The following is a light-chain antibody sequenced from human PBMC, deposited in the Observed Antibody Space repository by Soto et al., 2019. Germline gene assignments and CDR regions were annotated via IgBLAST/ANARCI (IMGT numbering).Light chain of an antibody. Sequence: DIQMTQSPSSLSASVGDRITITCRASQTITTYLNWYQQKPGKAPKLVIYAASSLQSGVPSRFSGGGSGTDFTLTLSSLQPEDFATYYCQQTYSSPPTFGQGTRLEIK. CDR1: QTITTY. CDR3: QQTYSSPPT. V-gene: IGKV1-39*01. CDR2: AAS. J-gene: IGKJ2*01.